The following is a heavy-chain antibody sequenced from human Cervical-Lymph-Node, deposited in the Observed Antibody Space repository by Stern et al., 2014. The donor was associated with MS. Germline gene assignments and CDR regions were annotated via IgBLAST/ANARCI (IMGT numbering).Heavy chain of an antibody. D-gene: IGHD3-3*01. CDR2: ISFDGRAQ. CDR1: GFTFSSYA. V-gene: IGHV3-30*18. CDR3: AKVSSTDTMLGGMDV. Sequence: VQLVESGGGVVQPGRSLRLSCAASGFTFSSYAMHWVRQAPGQGLDWVALISFDGRAQHYADSVTGRFTISHDNSKNTRHIHTNSLRAEDTAVYYCAKVSSTDTMLGGMDVWGQGTTVAVSS. J-gene: IGHJ6*02.